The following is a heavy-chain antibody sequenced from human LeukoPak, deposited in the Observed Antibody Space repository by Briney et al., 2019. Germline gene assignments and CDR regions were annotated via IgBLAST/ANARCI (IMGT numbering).Heavy chain of an antibody. J-gene: IGHJ4*02. D-gene: IGHD3-10*01. Sequence: RGSLRLFCAASGFTFSSYGMHWVRQAPGKGLEWVAVISYDGSNKYYADSVKGRFTISRDNSKNTLYLQMNSLRAEDTAVYYCAKDRRPYYGSGSSIIDYWGQGTLVTVSS. CDR2: ISYDGSNK. V-gene: IGHV3-30*18. CDR1: GFTFSSYG. CDR3: AKDRRPYYGSGSSIIDY.